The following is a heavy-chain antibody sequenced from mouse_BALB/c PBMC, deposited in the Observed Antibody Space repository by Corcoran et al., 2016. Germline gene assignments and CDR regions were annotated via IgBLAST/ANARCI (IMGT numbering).Heavy chain of an antibody. CDR1: GYSITSGYY. Sequence: DVQLQESGPGLVKPSQSLSLTCSVTGYSITSGYYWNWIRQFPGNKLEWMGYISYDGSNNYNPSLKNRISITRDTSKNQFFLKLNSVTTEDTATYYCAREDYGSSFCGQGTTLTVSS. V-gene: IGHV3-6*02. D-gene: IGHD1-1*01. CDR3: AREDYGSSF. CDR2: ISYDGSN. J-gene: IGHJ2*01.